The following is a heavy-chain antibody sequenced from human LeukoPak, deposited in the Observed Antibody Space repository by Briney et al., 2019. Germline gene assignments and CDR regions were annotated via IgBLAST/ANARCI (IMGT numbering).Heavy chain of an antibody. D-gene: IGHD3-10*01. Sequence: WASVKVSCKASGYTFTDYYMHWVRQAPGQGLEWMGRINTNRGETNYVQKVKGRVTMTRDKSISTAYMELNRLRSDDTAVYYCGRVYYGSGSYYPDWGQGTLVTVSS. V-gene: IGHV1-2*02. CDR3: GRVYYGSGSYYPD. CDR1: GYTFTDYY. CDR2: INTNRGET. J-gene: IGHJ4*02.